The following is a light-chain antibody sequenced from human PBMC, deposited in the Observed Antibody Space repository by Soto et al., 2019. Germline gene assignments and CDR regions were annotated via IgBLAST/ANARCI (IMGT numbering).Light chain of an antibody. CDR3: QQTHSTIHS. CDR2: AAA. Sequence: DIQMTQSPSSLSASIGDTITIIGRASQNIERYLNWYQKKEGRAPQLLMFAAANLESGVPSRVRGSGSGTDFTLTISSLQPEDFATYYCQQTHSTIHSFGQGTKVDIK. J-gene: IGKJ2*01. CDR1: QNIERY. V-gene: IGKV1-39*01.